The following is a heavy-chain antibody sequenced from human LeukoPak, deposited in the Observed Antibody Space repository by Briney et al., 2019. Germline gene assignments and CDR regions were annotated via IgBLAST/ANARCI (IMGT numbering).Heavy chain of an antibody. D-gene: IGHD2-15*01. CDR3: AKSGGSRPLYFDY. CDR1: GYPFSNHW. CDR2: IYPGDSDT. J-gene: IGHJ4*02. V-gene: IGHV5-51*01. Sequence: GESLKISCKGSGYPFSNHWIGWVRQMPGRGLEWMGIIYPGDSDTRYSPSFQGQVTISADKSITTAYIQWSSLKASDTAMYFCAKSGGSRPLYFDYWGQGALVTVSS.